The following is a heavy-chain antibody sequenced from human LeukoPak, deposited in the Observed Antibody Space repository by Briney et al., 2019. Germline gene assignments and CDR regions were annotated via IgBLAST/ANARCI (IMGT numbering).Heavy chain of an antibody. V-gene: IGHV3-23*01. CDR1: GFSFSDYA. Sequence: PGRSLRLSCAASGFSFSDYAMTWVRQAPGKGLEWVSVIGGDSGGIQYADSVKGRFSISRDNSKNTLYLQMNSLRVEDTAVYYCAKYAPPTTTMTRFFDYWGQGALVTVSS. CDR3: AKYAPPTTTMTRFFDY. D-gene: IGHD4-11*01. CDR2: IGGDSGGI. J-gene: IGHJ4*02.